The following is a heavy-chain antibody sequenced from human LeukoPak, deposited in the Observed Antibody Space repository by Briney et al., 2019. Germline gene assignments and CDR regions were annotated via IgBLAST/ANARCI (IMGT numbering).Heavy chain of an antibody. CDR3: ARGGTELVIPTS. CDR2: IKQDGSEK. V-gene: IGHV3-7*01. D-gene: IGHD3-9*01. CDR1: GFTFSSYW. J-gene: IGHJ5*02. Sequence: GGSLRLSCAASGFTFSSYWMSWVRQAPGKGPEWVANIKQDGSEKYYLDSVKGRFTISRDNAKNLLYLQMNSLRTEDTALYYCARGGTELVIPTSWGQGTLVTVSS.